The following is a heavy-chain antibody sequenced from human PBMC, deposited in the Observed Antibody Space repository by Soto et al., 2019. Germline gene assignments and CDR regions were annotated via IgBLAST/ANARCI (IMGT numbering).Heavy chain of an antibody. CDR1: GFNFRDSW. CDR2: IKSKVAGGTA. J-gene: IGHJ4*02. V-gene: IGHV3-15*01. D-gene: IGHD2-8*02. Sequence: EVRLVESGGGLVEPGGSLRVSCAASGFNFRDSWMSWVRQAPGKGLQWVGRIKSKVAGGTANHATPVKGRFTISRDDSKNTLYLQMNSLKTEDTAVYYCTTGHTGAEDYWGQGTLVTVSS. CDR3: TTGHTGAEDY.